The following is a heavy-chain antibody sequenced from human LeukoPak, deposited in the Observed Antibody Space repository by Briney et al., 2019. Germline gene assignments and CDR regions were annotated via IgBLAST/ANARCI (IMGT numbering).Heavy chain of an antibody. CDR2: NNGDGSTT. D-gene: IGHD2-15*01. CDR1: GFSLSGYW. V-gene: IGHV3-74*01. J-gene: IGHJ5*02. CDR3: ARDPRNVGLAP. Sequence: EAGGSLRLSCVASGFSLSGYWMYWVRQAPGKGLLYISRNNGDGSTTNYADVVKGRFTMSRDNVKNTLYLQTNSLRVEDTAVYYCARDPRNVGLAPWGQGTLATVSS.